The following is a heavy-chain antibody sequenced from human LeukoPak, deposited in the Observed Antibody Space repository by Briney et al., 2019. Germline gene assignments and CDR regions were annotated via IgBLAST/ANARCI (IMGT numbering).Heavy chain of an antibody. Sequence: SETLSLTCTVSGGSISSYYWSWIRQPPGKGLEWIASIYYTGSTYYNPSLKSRVTISVDTSKSQFSLKLSSVTAADTAVYYCARGYYGSGELFLDYWGQGTLVTVSS. V-gene: IGHV4-59*12. CDR1: GGSISSYY. D-gene: IGHD3-10*01. J-gene: IGHJ4*02. CDR2: IYYTGST. CDR3: ARGYYGSGELFLDY.